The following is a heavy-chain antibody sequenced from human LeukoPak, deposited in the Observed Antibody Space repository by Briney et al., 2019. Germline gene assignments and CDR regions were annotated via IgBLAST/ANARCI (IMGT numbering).Heavy chain of an antibody. V-gene: IGHV4-34*01. CDR2: INHSGST. CDR3: AVRPWAAAMFLGDY. D-gene: IGHD6-13*01. Sequence: SETLSLTCAAYGGSFSGYYWSWIRQPPGKGLEWIGEINHSGSTNYNPSLKSRVTISVDTSKNQFSLKLSSVTAADTAVYYCAVRPWAAAMFLGDYWGQGTLVTVSS. CDR1: GGSFSGYY. J-gene: IGHJ4*02.